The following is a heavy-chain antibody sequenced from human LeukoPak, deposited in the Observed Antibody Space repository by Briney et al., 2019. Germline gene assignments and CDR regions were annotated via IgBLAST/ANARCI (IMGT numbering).Heavy chain of an antibody. CDR2: ISSSSSYI. Sequence: GGSLRLSCAASGFTFSSYSMNWVRQAPGKGLEWVSSISSSSSYIYYADSVKGRFTISRDNAKNSLYLQMNSLRAEDTAVYYCARGSAGGGSGWPFDYWGQGTLVTVSS. J-gene: IGHJ4*02. D-gene: IGHD6-19*01. CDR1: GFTFSSYS. CDR3: ARGSAGGGSGWPFDY. V-gene: IGHV3-21*01.